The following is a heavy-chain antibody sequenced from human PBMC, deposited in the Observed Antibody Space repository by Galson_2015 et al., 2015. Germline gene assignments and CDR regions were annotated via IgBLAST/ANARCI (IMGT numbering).Heavy chain of an antibody. J-gene: IGHJ4*02. D-gene: IGHD4/OR15-4a*01. Sequence: SLRLSCAASGFTFGDYAISWVRQAPGKGLEWVGFIRSKAYGGTTEYAASVKGRFTISRDDSKSIAYLQMNSLKTEDTAVYYCTGSSREVLTADYWGQRTLVTVSS. CDR2: IRSKAYGGTT. CDR1: GFTFGDYA. V-gene: IGHV3-49*04. CDR3: TGSSREVLTADY.